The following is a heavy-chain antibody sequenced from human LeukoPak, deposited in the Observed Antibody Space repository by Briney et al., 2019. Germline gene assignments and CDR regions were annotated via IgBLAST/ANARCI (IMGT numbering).Heavy chain of an antibody. V-gene: IGHV1-18*01. CDR1: GYTFTSYG. CDR3: ARDRGVTTVTIFDY. D-gene: IGHD4-17*01. CDR2: ISAYNGNT. J-gene: IGHJ4*02. Sequence: ALVKVSCKASGYTFTSYGISWVRQAPGQGLEWMGWISAYNGNTNYAQKLQGRVTMTTDTSTSTAYMELRSLRSDDTAVYYCARDRGVTTVTIFDYWGQGTLVTVSS.